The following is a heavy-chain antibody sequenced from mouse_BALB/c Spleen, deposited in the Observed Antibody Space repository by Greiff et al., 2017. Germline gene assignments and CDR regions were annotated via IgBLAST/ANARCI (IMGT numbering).Heavy chain of an antibody. CDR3: AREDRYDGGAWFAY. CDR1: GFTFSDYY. V-gene: IGHV5-4*02. D-gene: IGHD2-14*01. CDR2: ISDGGSYT. Sequence: EVKLMESGGGLVKPGGSLKLSCAASGFTFSDYYMYWVRQTPEKRLEWVATISDGGSYTYYPDSVKGRFTISRDNAKNNLYLQMSSLKSEDTAMYYCAREDRYDGGAWFAYWGQGTLVTVSA. J-gene: IGHJ3*01.